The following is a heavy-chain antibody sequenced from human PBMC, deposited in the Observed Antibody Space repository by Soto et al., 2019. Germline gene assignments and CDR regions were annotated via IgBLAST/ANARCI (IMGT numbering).Heavy chain of an antibody. J-gene: IGHJ6*02. Sequence: GASVKVSCKASGGTFSSYAISWVRQAPGQGLEWMGGIIPIFGTANYAQKFQGRVTITADESTSTAYMELSSLRSDDTAVYYCARGGDSSGWYGKYGMDVWGQGTTVTVS. CDR3: ARGGDSSGWYGKYGMDV. CDR1: GGTFSSYA. D-gene: IGHD6-19*01. CDR2: IIPIFGTA. V-gene: IGHV1-69*13.